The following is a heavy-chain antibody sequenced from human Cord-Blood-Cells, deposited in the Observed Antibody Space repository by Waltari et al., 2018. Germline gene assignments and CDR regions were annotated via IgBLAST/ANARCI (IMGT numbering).Heavy chain of an antibody. CDR3: ARGRRGTKSLHYYYYYGMDV. Sequence: EVQLVESGGGLVQPGGSLRLSCAASGFPFSSYDMHWVRQATGKGLEWVSAIGTAGDTYYPGSVKGRFTISRENAKNSLYLQMNSLRAGDTAVYYCARGRRGTKSLHYYYYYGMDVWGQGTTVTVSS. V-gene: IGHV3-13*01. J-gene: IGHJ6*02. CDR1: GFPFSSYD. CDR2: IGTAGDT. D-gene: IGHD2-8*01.